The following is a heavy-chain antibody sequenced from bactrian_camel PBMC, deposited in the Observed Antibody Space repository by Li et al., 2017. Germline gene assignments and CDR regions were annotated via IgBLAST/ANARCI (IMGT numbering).Heavy chain of an antibody. Sequence: HVQLVESGGGSVQTGGSLRLTCVSGYPYSKYCMGWFRQFPGEEREAVAGIYTGVGTTYYDDSVKDRLTIQENAKNAVDLQMNGLKPEDTAMYFCVIYPRGLEIRTLAARRFGYWGQGTQVTVS. CDR2: IYTGVGTT. V-gene: IGHV3S1*01. CDR1: GYPYSKYC. D-gene: IGHD1*01. J-gene: IGHJ6*01. CDR3: VIYPRGLEIRTLAARRFGY.